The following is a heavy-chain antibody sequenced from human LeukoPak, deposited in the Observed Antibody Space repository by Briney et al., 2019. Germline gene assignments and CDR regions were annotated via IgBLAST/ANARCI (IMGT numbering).Heavy chain of an antibody. CDR3: ARDLHSYGY. J-gene: IGHJ4*02. V-gene: IGHV3-48*01. D-gene: IGHD5-18*01. Sequence: GGSLRLSCAASGFTFSSYSMNWVRQAPGKGLEWVSYISSSSSTIYYADSVKGRFTISRDNAKNSLYLQMNSLRAEDTAVYYCARDLHSYGYWGQGTLVTVST. CDR1: GFTFSSYS. CDR2: ISSSSSTI.